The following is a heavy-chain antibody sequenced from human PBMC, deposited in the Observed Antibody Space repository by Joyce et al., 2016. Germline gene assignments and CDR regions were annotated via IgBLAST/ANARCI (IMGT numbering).Heavy chain of an antibody. D-gene: IGHD5/OR15-5a*01. CDR2: IYPGDSDT. Sequence: GYDFTRHWIGWVRQMPDKGLQLMGVIYPGDSDTRYTPSFQGQVSISADKSINTAFLQWSSLKASDSAIYFCARLEMSADHWGQGALVTVSS. J-gene: IGHJ4*02. CDR3: ARLEMSADH. V-gene: IGHV5-51*01. CDR1: GYDFTRHW.